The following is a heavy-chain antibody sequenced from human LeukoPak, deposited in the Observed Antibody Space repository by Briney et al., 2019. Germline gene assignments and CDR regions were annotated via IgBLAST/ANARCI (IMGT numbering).Heavy chain of an antibody. CDR2: VDHTGST. Sequence: SETLSLTCSVSDDSITMYYWTWIRQPPGKGLEWIGYVDHTGSTNFNPSLNGRVSISIDTSKNLFSLRLRSVTDADTAVYFCARGRVSSSTWYSTYYYYFYMDVWGKGTTVTVSS. CDR3: ARGRVSSSTWYSTYYYYFYMDV. CDR1: DDSITMYY. D-gene: IGHD4-11*01. J-gene: IGHJ6*03. V-gene: IGHV4-59*01.